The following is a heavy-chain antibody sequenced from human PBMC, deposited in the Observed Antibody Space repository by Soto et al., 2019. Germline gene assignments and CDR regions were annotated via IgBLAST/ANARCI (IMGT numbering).Heavy chain of an antibody. V-gene: IGHV3-15*01. J-gene: IGHJ4*02. CDR2: IKSKPNGGTR. Sequence: GGSLRLSCVGSGFTFSNAWMSWVRQAPGKGLEWVGRIKSKPNGGTRDYAAPVKGRFAVSRDDSKNTFFLQMNSLKIEDAAVYYCTTGVYFDNWGQGTLVTVSS. CDR3: TTGVYFDN. CDR1: GFTFSNAW.